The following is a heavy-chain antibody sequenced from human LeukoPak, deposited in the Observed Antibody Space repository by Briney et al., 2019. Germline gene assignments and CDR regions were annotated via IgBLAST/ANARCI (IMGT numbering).Heavy chain of an antibody. CDR3: AKDPPSTSRDAFEI. J-gene: IGHJ3*02. V-gene: IGHV3-23*01. CDR1: GFTFSTYA. CDR2: ISCRGGTI. Sequence: PGGSLRLSCAASGFTFSTYAMSWVRQAPGKGQEWVANISCRGGTIYYADSVKGRFTISSDNSQNPLYLQMDSLRAEDAALYYCAKDPPSTSRDAFEIWGQGTMVTVSS. D-gene: IGHD1-26*01.